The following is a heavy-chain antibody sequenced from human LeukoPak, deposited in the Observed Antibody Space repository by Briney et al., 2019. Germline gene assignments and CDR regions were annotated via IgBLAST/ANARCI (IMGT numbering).Heavy chain of an antibody. CDR1: GASFTGYY. J-gene: IGHJ6*02. CDR2: INHSGGT. V-gene: IGHV4-34*01. CDR3: ARLLPLQGGDV. Sequence: SETLSLTCAVYGASFTGYYWSWFRQPPGKGLEWIGEINHSGGTNYNPSLKSRVTISLDTSNNQFSLKLSFVTAADTAVYYCARLLPLQGGDVWGQGTTVTVSS. D-gene: IGHD2-15*01.